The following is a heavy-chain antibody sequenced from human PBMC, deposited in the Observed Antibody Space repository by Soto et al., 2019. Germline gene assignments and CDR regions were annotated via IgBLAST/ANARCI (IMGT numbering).Heavy chain of an antibody. J-gene: IGHJ6*02. D-gene: IGHD3-3*01. Sequence: GASVKVSCKASGYTFTGNYIHWVRQAPGQGLEWMGRVNPDNGGTTSAQKFQGRVTMTRDTSVTTAYMELSRLTSDDTAVYYCARDPRPPSGWLGFWEYGMDVWGQGTTVTVSS. CDR1: GYTFTGNY. CDR2: VNPDNGGT. CDR3: ARDPRPPSGWLGFWEYGMDV. V-gene: IGHV1-2*06.